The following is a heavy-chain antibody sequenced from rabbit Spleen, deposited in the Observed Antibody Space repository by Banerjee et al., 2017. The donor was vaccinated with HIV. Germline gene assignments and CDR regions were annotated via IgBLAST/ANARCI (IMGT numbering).Heavy chain of an antibody. D-gene: IGHD4-1*01. CDR2: IDVGSSGDI. CDR1: GFSFISSYY. Sequence: EQLEESGGGLVQPEGSLTLACKASGFSFISSYYMCWVRQAPGKGLEWIACIDVGSSGDIYYANWVNGRFSISRENAQNTVFLQMTSLTAAGTATYFCARDLTYDSGVWVSLWGPGTLVTVS. CDR3: ARDLTYDSGVWVSL. V-gene: IGHV1S45*01. J-gene: IGHJ4*01.